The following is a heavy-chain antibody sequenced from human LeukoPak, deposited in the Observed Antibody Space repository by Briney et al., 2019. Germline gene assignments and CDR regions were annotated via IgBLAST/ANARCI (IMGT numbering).Heavy chain of an antibody. CDR3: ARVGKVATIDY. D-gene: IGHD5-12*01. CDR1: VFTFSSYA. Sequence: GRSLRLSCAASVFTFSSYAMHWVRQAPGKGLEWVAVISYDGSNKYYADSVEGRFTISRDNSKNTLYLQMNSLRAEDTAVYYCARVGKVATIDYWGQGTLVTVSS. V-gene: IGHV3-30*01. CDR2: ISYDGSNK. J-gene: IGHJ4*02.